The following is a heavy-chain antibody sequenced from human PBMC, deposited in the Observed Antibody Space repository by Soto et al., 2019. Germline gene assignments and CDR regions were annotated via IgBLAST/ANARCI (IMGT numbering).Heavy chain of an antibody. D-gene: IGHD3-9*01. Sequence: SETLSLTCTVSGGSISSSSYYWGWIRQPPGKGLEWIGSIYYSGSTYYNPSLKSRVTISVDTSKNQFSLKLSSVTAADTAVYYCARDTGSDILTGGPWFDPWGQGTLVTVSS. V-gene: IGHV4-39*07. CDR1: GGSISSSSYY. J-gene: IGHJ5*02. CDR2: IYYSGST. CDR3: ARDTGSDILTGGPWFDP.